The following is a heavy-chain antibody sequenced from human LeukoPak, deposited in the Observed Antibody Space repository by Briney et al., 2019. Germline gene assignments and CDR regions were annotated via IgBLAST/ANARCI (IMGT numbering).Heavy chain of an antibody. J-gene: IGHJ4*02. CDR2: INSDGSST. Sequence: GGSLRLSCAGSGFTFSSYWMYWVRQAPGKGLVWVSRINSDGSSTSYADSVKGRFTISRDNAKNTLYLRMNSLRAEDTAVYYCARLRMGYYFDYWGQGTLVTVSS. D-gene: IGHD2-2*01. V-gene: IGHV3-74*01. CDR1: GFTFSSYW. CDR3: ARLRMGYYFDY.